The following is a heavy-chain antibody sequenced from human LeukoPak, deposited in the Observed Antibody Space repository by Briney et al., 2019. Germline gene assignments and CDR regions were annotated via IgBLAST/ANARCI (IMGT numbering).Heavy chain of an antibody. Sequence: GGSLRLSCEASGFTFRSYEMNWVRQAPGKGLEWVSYISSRGSTTYHADSVKGRFTISRDNAKNTVYLQMNSLRVEDTAVYYCARDTPGDGIDYWGQGTLVTVSS. D-gene: IGHD3-10*01. CDR2: ISSRGSTT. J-gene: IGHJ4*02. CDR1: GFTFRSYE. V-gene: IGHV3-48*03. CDR3: ARDTPGDGIDY.